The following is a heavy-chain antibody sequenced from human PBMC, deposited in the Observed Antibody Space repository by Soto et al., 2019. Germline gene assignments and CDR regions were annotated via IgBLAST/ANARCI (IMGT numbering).Heavy chain of an antibody. D-gene: IGHD6-19*01. Sequence: GASVKVSCKASGYTFTGYHMHWVRQAPGQGLEWMGWINPNSGGTNYAQKFQGWVTMTRDTSISTAYMELSRLRSDDTAVYYCARAHRRIAVASSWFALWGHGTLVTVSS. CDR2: INPNSGGT. CDR3: ARAHRRIAVASSWFAL. J-gene: IGHJ5*02. CDR1: GYTFTGYH. V-gene: IGHV1-2*04.